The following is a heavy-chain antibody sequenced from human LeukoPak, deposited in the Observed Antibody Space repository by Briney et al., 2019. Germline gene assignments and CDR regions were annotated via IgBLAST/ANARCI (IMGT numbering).Heavy chain of an antibody. CDR3: ASSLYYDILYSFDY. D-gene: IGHD3-9*01. V-gene: IGHV3-7*03. Sequence: GGSLRLSCAASGFTFSSYWVSWVRQAPGKGLEWVANIKQDGSEKYYVDSVKGRFTISRDNAKNSLYQQMNSLRAEDTAVYYCASSLYYDILYSFDYWGQGTLVTVSS. CDR2: IKQDGSEK. J-gene: IGHJ4*02. CDR1: GFTFSSYW.